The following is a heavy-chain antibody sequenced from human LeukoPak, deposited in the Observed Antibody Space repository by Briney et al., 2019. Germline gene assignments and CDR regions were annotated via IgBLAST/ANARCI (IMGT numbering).Heavy chain of an antibody. J-gene: IGHJ6*02. D-gene: IGHD3-3*01. CDR1: GFTFSSYW. V-gene: IGHV3-74*01. CDR3: ARDIKKYYDFWSGYYNQGYYYYGMDV. Sequence: GGSLRLSCAASGFTFSSYWMHWVRQAPGKGLVWVSRINSDGSSTSYADSVKGRFTISRDNAKNTLYLQMNSLRAEDTAVYYCARDIKKYYDFWSGYYNQGYYYYGMDVWGQGTTVTVSS. CDR2: INSDGSST.